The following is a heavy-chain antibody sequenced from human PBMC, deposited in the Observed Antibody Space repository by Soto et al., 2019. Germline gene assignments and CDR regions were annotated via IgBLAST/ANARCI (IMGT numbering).Heavy chain of an antibody. J-gene: IGHJ6*02. CDR3: ARSSEKGNWCHDYYGMDV. CDR2: INPNSGGT. CDR1: GYTFTGYY. V-gene: IGHV1-2*04. Sequence: QVQLVQSGAEVKKPGASVKVSCKASGYTFTGYYMHWVRQAPGQALEWMGWINPNSGGTNYAQKFQGWVTKTRDTSISTADMELRRLRSDDTAVYFCARSSEKGNWCHDYYGMDVWGQGTTVTVSS. D-gene: IGHD2-8*02.